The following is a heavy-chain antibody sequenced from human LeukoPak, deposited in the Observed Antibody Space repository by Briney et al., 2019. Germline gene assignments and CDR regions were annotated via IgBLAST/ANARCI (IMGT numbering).Heavy chain of an antibody. CDR1: GGSISTSGYY. J-gene: IGHJ5*02. CDR2: IYYSGNT. Sequence: PSETLSLTCTVSGGSISTSGYYWGWLRQPPGKGLEWIAGIYYSGNTYYNPSLKSRVSISVDPSNNQFSLNLTSVTATDTAVYFCARQATIVGANDGWFDPWGQGALVTVSS. CDR3: ARQATIVGANDGWFDP. D-gene: IGHD1-26*01. V-gene: IGHV4-39*01.